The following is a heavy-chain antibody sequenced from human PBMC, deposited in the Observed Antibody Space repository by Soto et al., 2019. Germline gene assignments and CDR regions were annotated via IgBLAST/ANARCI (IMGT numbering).Heavy chain of an antibody. CDR1: GGSISSYY. CDR3: ARGEYYYGSGSYPQLLNYYYYMDV. CDR2: IYYSGST. D-gene: IGHD3-10*01. J-gene: IGHJ6*03. Sequence: SETLSLTCTVSGGSISSYYWSWIRQPPGKGLEWIGYIYYSGSTNYNPSLKSRVTISVDTSKNQFSLKLSSVTAANTAVYYCARGEYYYGSGSYPQLLNYYYYMDVWGKGPTVTVSS. V-gene: IGHV4-59*01.